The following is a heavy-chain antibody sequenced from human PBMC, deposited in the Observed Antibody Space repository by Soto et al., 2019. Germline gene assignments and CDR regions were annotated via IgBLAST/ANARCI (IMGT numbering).Heavy chain of an antibody. CDR2: ISSRSSTI. CDR1: GFTFSDYY. V-gene: IGHV3-11*01. CDR3: ASGTNGAFFVY. J-gene: IGHJ4*01. D-gene: IGHD2-8*01. Sequence: GGSLRLSCAASGFTFSDYYMSWIRQAPGKGLEWVSYISSRSSTIFYADSVKGRFTISRDNVKNSLYLQMNSLRAEDTAVYYCASGTNGAFFVYGGHGILVTVSS.